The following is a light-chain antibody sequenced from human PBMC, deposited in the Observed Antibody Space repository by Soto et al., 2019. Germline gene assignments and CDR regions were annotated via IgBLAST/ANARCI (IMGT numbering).Light chain of an antibody. CDR2: AAS. Sequence: DIQMTQSPSSLSASVGDRVTITCRASQDIGNDLGWYHQKPGSAPRRLIYAASTLQSGVPSRFGGSGSGTYFILTINSVQPEDFATYYCQQSYDSPPTFGGGTKVEIK. CDR3: QQSYDSPPT. CDR1: QDIGND. J-gene: IGKJ4*01. V-gene: IGKV1-17*01.